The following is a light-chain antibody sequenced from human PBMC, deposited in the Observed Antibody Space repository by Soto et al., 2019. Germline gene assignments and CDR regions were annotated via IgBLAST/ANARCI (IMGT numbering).Light chain of an antibody. J-gene: IGKJ1*01. CDR1: QSVSNNY. CDR3: KQYAMSGT. V-gene: IGKV3-20*01. Sequence: EIVLTQSPVTLSLSPGERATLSCRASQSVSNNYLAWYQQKPGQAPRLLIYGASNRATGIPDRFSGSGSGRDLTLTISRLEPEGFAVYYCKQYAMSGTFGQGTKVDIK. CDR2: GAS.